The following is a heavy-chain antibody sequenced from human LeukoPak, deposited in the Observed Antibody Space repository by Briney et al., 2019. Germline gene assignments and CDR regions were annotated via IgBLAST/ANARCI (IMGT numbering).Heavy chain of an antibody. D-gene: IGHD3-10*01. V-gene: IGHV4-38-2*02. CDR2: IYHTGKS. Sequence: SETLSLTCAVYGGSFSGYYWDWIRQPPGKGLEWIASIYHTGKSYYNPSLKSRVTISVDTSKNQISLKLRSVTAADTAVYYCAREAPISDSGSYYKSLGYWGQGTLVTVSS. CDR1: GGSFSGYY. CDR3: AREAPISDSGSYYKSLGY. J-gene: IGHJ4*02.